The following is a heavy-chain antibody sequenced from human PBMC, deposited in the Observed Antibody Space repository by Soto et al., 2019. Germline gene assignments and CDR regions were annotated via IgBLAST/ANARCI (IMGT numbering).Heavy chain of an antibody. Sequence: QVQLQESGPGLVKPSQTLSLTCTVSAGSIRSGDYYWTWIRQPPGKGLEWIGYIDHSGSAYYNPSLKSRATISIDTSNNKFSLKMTSVNAADPAVYYCAGELGTFYFDHWGQGTLVTVSS. CDR2: IDHSGSA. J-gene: IGHJ4*02. V-gene: IGHV4-30-4*01. D-gene: IGHD7-27*01. CDR3: AGELGTFYFDH. CDR1: AGSIRSGDYY.